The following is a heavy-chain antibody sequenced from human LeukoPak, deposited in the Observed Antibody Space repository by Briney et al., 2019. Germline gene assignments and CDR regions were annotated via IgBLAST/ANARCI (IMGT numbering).Heavy chain of an antibody. Sequence: PSETLSLTCTVSGGSISSSSYYWGWIRQPPGKGLEWIGSIYYSGSTYYSPSLKGRVTISVETSKNPFSLKLSSVTAADTAVYYCARQGALYYYGSGSYPSSFDYWGQGTLVTVSS. CDR3: ARQGALYYYGSGSYPSSFDY. D-gene: IGHD3-10*01. J-gene: IGHJ4*02. V-gene: IGHV4-39*01. CDR1: GGSISSSSYY. CDR2: IYYSGST.